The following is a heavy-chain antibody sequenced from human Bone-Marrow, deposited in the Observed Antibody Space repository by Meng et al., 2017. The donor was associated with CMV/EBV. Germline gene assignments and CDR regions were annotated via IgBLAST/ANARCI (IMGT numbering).Heavy chain of an antibody. CDR2: INPNSGNT. CDR1: GYTFTGYY. Sequence: ASVKVSCKASGYTFTGYYMHWVRQAPGQGLEWMGWINPNSGNTGYAQKFQGRVTMTRNTSISTAYMELSSLRSEDTAVYYCARVGYYYYGMDVWGQGTTVTVSS. CDR3: ARVGYYYYGMDV. J-gene: IGHJ6*02. V-gene: IGHV1-8*02.